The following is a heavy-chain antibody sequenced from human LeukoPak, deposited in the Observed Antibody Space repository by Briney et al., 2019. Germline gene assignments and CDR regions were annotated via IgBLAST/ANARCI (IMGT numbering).Heavy chain of an antibody. D-gene: IGHD2/OR15-2a*01. CDR1: GFTFSSYA. J-gene: IGHJ4*02. Sequence: GGSLRLSCAASGFTFSSYAMSWVRQAPGKGLEWVANIKQDGSEKYYVDSVKGRFTISRDNAKNSLHLQMNSLRAEDTAVYYCARAPILLWGQGTLVTVSS. CDR3: ARAPILL. V-gene: IGHV3-7*01. CDR2: IKQDGSEK.